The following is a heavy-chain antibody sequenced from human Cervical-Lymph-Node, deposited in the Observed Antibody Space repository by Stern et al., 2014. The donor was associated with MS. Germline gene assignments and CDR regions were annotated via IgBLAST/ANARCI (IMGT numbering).Heavy chain of an antibody. Sequence: VQLVESGAEVKKPGASVKVSCKASGYTFTSYGISWVRPAPGQGLEWMGGSSAYKGNTTYAQKLQGRFTMPTDTSTSTAYMELRSLRSDDTALYYCARGLLGIENAFDIWGQGTMVTFSS. CDR2: SSAYKGNT. CDR3: ARGLLGIENAFDI. D-gene: IGHD2-15*01. J-gene: IGHJ3*02. CDR1: GYTFTSYG. V-gene: IGHV1-18*01.